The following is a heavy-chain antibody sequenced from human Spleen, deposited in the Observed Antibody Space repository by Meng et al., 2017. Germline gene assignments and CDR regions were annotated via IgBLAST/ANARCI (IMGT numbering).Heavy chain of an antibody. D-gene: IGHD6-13*01. CDR1: GGSFSGYY. CDR3: AMYSSSSTLFDP. Sequence: GSLRLSCAVYGGSFSGYYWSWIRQSPGKGLEWIGEINHSGSTNYNPSLESRATISVDTSQNNLSLKLSSVTAADTAVYYCAMYSSSSTLFDPWGQGTLVTVSS. V-gene: IGHV4-34*01. J-gene: IGHJ5*02. CDR2: INHSGST.